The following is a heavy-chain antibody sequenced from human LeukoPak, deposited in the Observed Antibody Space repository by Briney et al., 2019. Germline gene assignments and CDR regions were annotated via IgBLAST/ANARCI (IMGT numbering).Heavy chain of an antibody. CDR1: GFTFSSYS. Sequence: GGSLRLSCAASGFTFSSYSMNWVRQAPGKGLEWVSYISSSSSTIYYADSVKGRFTISRDNAKNSLHLQMNSLRAEDTAVYYCATCYYGSGYYYMDVWGKGTTVTVSS. D-gene: IGHD3-10*01. CDR3: ATCYYGSGYYYMDV. V-gene: IGHV3-48*01. J-gene: IGHJ6*03. CDR2: ISSSSSTI.